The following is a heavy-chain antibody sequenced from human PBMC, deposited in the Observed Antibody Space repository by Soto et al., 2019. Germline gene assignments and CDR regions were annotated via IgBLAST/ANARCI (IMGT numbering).Heavy chain of an antibody. V-gene: IGHV1-69*13. D-gene: IGHD3-22*01. CDR3: AGNYYDSSGYSSPLYYYGMDV. Sequence: SVKVSCKASGYTFTGYYMHWVRQAPGQGLEWMGGIIPIFGTANYAQKFQGRVTITADESTSTAYMELSSLRSEDTAVYYCAGNYYDSSGYSSPLYYYGMDVWGQGTTVTVSS. CDR2: IIPIFGTA. J-gene: IGHJ6*02. CDR1: GYTFTGYY.